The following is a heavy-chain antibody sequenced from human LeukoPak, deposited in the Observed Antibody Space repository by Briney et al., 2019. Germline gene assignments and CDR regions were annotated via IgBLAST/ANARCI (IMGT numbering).Heavy chain of an antibody. V-gene: IGHV1-18*01. D-gene: IGHD5-12*01. Sequence: ASVKVSCKASGYTFTSYGISWVRQAPGQGLEWMGWISAYNGNTNYAQKLQGRVTMTRDMSTSTVYMELSSLRSEDTAVYYCASLRYSGYESPWGQGTLVTVSS. CDR1: GYTFTSYG. J-gene: IGHJ5*02. CDR2: ISAYNGNT. CDR3: ASLRYSGYESP.